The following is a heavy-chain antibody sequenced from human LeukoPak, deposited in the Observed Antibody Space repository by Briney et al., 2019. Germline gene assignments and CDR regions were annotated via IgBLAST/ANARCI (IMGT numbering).Heavy chain of an antibody. V-gene: IGHV3-53*01. Sequence: GGSLRLSCAASGFTVTTNYVTWVRQAPGKGLEWVSHIYAGGETFYADSVKGRFTVSRDNSKNTLYLQMNSLRAEDTAVYYCAKGSYGDYYYGMDVWGQGTTVTVSS. J-gene: IGHJ6*02. CDR1: GFTVTTNY. CDR2: IYAGGET. D-gene: IGHD4-17*01. CDR3: AKGSYGDYYYGMDV.